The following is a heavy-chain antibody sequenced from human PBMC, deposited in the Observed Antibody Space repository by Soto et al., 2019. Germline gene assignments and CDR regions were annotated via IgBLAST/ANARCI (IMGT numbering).Heavy chain of an antibody. V-gene: IGHV3-11*06. CDR3: ARDGALRYSSSSTGSFDY. J-gene: IGHJ4*02. Sequence: LRLSCAASGFTFSDNYMSWIRQAPGKGLEWVSYISSSSSYTNYADSVKGRFTISRDNAKNSMYLQMNSLRAEDTAVYYCARDGALRYSSSSTGSFDYWGQGPLVTVSS. D-gene: IGHD6-6*01. CDR1: GFTFSDNY. CDR2: ISSSSSYT.